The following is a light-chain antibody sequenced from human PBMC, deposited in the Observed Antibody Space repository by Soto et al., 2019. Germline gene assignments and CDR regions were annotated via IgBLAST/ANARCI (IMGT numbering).Light chain of an antibody. CDR3: QAWDSTFYV. CDR1: KLGDKY. V-gene: IGLV3-1*01. CDR2: QDS. J-gene: IGLJ1*01. Sequence: SYELAQPPSVSVSPGQTASITCSGDKLGDKYACWYQQKPGQYPVLVIYQDSKRPSGIPERFSGSNSGNTATLTISGTQAMDEADYYCQAWDSTFYVFGTGTKLSVL.